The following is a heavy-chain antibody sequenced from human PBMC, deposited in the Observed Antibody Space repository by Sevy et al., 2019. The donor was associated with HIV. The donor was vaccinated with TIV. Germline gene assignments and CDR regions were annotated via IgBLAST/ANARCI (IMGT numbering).Heavy chain of an antibody. V-gene: IGHV3-23*01. CDR2: ISGSGGST. Sequence: GGSLRLSCAASGFTFSSYAMSWVRQAPGKGLEWVSAISGSGGSTYYADSVKGRFTISRDNSKNTLYLQMNSLRAEDTAVYYCAKVFGIVVVPAAAGFHYWGQGTLVTVSS. CDR1: GFTFSSYA. J-gene: IGHJ4*02. D-gene: IGHD2-2*01. CDR3: AKVFGIVVVPAAAGFHY.